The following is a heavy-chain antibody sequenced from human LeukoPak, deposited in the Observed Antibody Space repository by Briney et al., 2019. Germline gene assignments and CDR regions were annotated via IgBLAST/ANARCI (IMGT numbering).Heavy chain of an antibody. CDR2: INWNGGST. CDR3: ARDRYSGYDYSDY. CDR1: GFTVSSKY. D-gene: IGHD5-12*01. V-gene: IGHV3-20*04. Sequence: PGGSLRLSCAASGFTVSSKYMSWVRQAPGKGLEWVSGINWNGGSTGYADSVKGRFTISRDNAKNSLYLQMNSLRAEDTALYYCARDRYSGYDYSDYWGQGTLVTVSS. J-gene: IGHJ4*02.